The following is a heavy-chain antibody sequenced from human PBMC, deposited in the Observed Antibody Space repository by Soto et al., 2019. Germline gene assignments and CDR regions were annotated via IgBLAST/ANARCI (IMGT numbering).Heavy chain of an antibody. CDR3: AKLTQEYSSSPGAY. CDR2: ISGSGGST. CDR1: GFTFSSYA. Sequence: EVQLLESGGGLVQPGGSLRLSCAASGFTFSSYAMSWVRQAPGKGLEWVSAISGSGGSTYYADSVKGRFTISRDNSKNTLYLQMNSLRAEDTAVYYCAKLTQEYSSSPGAYWGQGTLVTVST. V-gene: IGHV3-23*01. J-gene: IGHJ4*02. D-gene: IGHD6-6*01.